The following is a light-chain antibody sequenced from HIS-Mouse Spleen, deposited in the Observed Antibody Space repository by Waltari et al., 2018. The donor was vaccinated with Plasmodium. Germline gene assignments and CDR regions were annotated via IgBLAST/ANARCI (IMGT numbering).Light chain of an antibody. J-gene: IGKJ1*01. V-gene: IGKV3-15*01. Sequence: EIVMTQSPATLSVSHGERATLPCRASQNVSSNLPWYQQKPGQPPRLLIYVASTRATGIPARVSGSGSGTEFTLTISSMQSEDFAVYYCQQYNNWPPEGTFGQGTKVEIK. CDR2: VAS. CDR1: QNVSSN. CDR3: QQYNNWPPEGT.